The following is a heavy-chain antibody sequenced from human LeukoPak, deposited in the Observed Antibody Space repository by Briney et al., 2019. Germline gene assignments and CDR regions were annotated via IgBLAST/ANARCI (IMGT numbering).Heavy chain of an antibody. CDR2: IYSGGST. CDR3: ARGAASNGWYDAFDV. J-gene: IGHJ3*01. Sequence: GGSLRLSCAASGFTVSSNYMTWVGQAPGKGLEWVSAIYSGGSTYYADSVKGRFTISRDNSKTRLYLQMNSLRAEATAVYYSARGAASNGWYDAFDVWGQGTMVIVSS. CDR1: GFTVSSNY. V-gene: IGHV3-53*01. D-gene: IGHD6-19*01.